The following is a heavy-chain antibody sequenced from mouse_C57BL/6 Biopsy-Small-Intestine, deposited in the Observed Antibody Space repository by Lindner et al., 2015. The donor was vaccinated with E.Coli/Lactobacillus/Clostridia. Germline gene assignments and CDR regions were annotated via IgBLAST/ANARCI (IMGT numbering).Heavy chain of an antibody. V-gene: IGHV1-54*01. CDR3: ARSGGWAMDY. D-gene: IGHD1-1*02. CDR2: INPGSGGT. J-gene: IGHJ4*01. Sequence: VQLQESGAELVRPGTSVKVSCKASGYAFTNYLIEWVKQRPGQGLEWIGVINPGSGGTNYNERFKGKATLTADKSSSTAYMQLSSLTSEDSAVYFCARSGGWAMDYWGQGTSVTVSS. CDR1: GYAFTNYL.